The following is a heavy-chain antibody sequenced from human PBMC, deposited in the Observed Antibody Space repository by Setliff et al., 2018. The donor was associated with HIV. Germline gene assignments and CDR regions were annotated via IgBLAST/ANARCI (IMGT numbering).Heavy chain of an antibody. V-gene: IGHV4-4*09. D-gene: IGHD6-19*01. CDR1: GGSISSYY. Sequence: SETLSLTCTVSGGSISSYYWSWIRQPPGKGLEGIGYIYTRGSTNYNPSLKSRVTISLDTSKNQFSLKLSSLTAADTAVYYCASSIGWYGAAQFDPWGQGTRVTVSS. CDR2: IYTRGST. J-gene: IGHJ5*02. CDR3: ASSIGWYGAAQFDP.